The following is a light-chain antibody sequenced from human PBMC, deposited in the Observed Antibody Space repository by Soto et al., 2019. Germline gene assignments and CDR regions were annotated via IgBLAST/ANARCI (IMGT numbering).Light chain of an antibody. Sequence: QSVLTQPPSASETPGQRVTISCSGSSSNIGSNHVYWYQHLPGTAPKLLIYRNYLRPSGVPDRFSASKSATSASLAISGLRSDDEADYYCYSYAGRNIWVFGGGTKLTVL. V-gene: IGLV1-47*01. J-gene: IGLJ3*02. CDR2: RNY. CDR3: YSYAGRNIWV. CDR1: SSNIGSNH.